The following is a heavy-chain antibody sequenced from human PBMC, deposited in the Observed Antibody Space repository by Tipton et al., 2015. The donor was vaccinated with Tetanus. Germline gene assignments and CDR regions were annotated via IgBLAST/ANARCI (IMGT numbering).Heavy chain of an antibody. D-gene: IGHD3-16*01. Sequence: QVQLVQSGAEVKRPGSSVKVSCKASGGTYTTHGVTWVRQAPGQGLEWIGGILPKFHTTKYAQKFEGRVTITADESATTAQMGLRSLISEDTAMYYCVRHLMGAVPKGYNWFDPWGQGTLVTVSS. V-gene: IGHV1-69*01. J-gene: IGHJ5*02. CDR2: ILPKFHTT. CDR3: VRHLMGAVPKGYNWFDP. CDR1: GGTYTTHG.